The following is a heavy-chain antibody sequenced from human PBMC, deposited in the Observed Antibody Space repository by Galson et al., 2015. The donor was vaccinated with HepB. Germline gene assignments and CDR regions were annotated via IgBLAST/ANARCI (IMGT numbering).Heavy chain of an antibody. J-gene: IGHJ4*02. D-gene: IGHD2-8*01. CDR1: GFTFSSYA. CDR3: AKSLGDIVLMVYAYYFDY. Sequence: SLRLSCAASGFTFSSYAMSWVRQAPGKGLEWVSAISGSGGSTYYADSAKGRFTISRDNSKNTLYLQMNSLRAEDTAVYYCAKSLGDIVLMVYAYYFDYWGQGTLVTVSS. CDR2: ISGSGGST. V-gene: IGHV3-23*01.